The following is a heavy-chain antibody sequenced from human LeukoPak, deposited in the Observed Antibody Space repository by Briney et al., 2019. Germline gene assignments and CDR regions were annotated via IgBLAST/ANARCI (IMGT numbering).Heavy chain of an antibody. Sequence: GGSLRLSCAASGFTVSSNYMSWVRQAPGKGLEWVSVIYSGGSTYYADSVKGRFTISRDNSKNTLYLQMNSLRAEDTAVYYCARARPRHYYYGMDVWRQGTTVSVSS. CDR2: IYSGGST. V-gene: IGHV3-66*01. D-gene: IGHD6-25*01. CDR1: GFTVSSNY. J-gene: IGHJ6*02. CDR3: ARARPRHYYYGMDV.